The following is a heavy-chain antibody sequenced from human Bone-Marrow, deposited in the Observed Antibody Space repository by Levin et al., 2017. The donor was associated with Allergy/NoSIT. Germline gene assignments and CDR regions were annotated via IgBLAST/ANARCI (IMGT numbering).Heavy chain of an antibody. D-gene: IGHD4/OR15-4a*01. CDR1: GFTFSRYA. Sequence: PGGSLRLSCAASGFTFSRYAMHWVRQAPGKGLEWVAVISYHGNDKYYSDSVKGRFTVSRDNSQNMLFLEMNNLRTEDSAVYYCAKVSVITTIFYHFDYWGQGTLAAVSS. CDR3: AKVSVITTIFYHFDY. J-gene: IGHJ4*02. CDR2: ISYHGNDK. V-gene: IGHV3-30*18.